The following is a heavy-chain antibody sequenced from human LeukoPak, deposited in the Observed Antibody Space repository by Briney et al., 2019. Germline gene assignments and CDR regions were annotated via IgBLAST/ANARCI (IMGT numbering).Heavy chain of an antibody. J-gene: IGHJ5*02. CDR1: GFTFSDYY. CDR2: ISYSLSYT. CDR3: ARDLDGYRSGNGA. D-gene: IGHD5-12*01. Sequence: GGSLRLSCAASGFTFSDYYMSWIRQAPGKGLEWVSFISYSLSYTNYADSVKGRFTISRDNAKNTLYLQMNSLRAEDTAVYYCARDLDGYRSGNGAWGQGTLVTVSS. V-gene: IGHV3-11*06.